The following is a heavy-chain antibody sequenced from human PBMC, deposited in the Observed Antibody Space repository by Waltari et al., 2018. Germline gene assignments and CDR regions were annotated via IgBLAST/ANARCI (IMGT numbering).Heavy chain of an antibody. Sequence: QVQLQQWGAGLLKPSETLSLTCAVYGGSFSGYYWSWIRQPPGKGLEWIGEINHSGSTNYTPSLKSRVTISVDTSKNQFSLKLSSVTAADTAVYYCARGGRIQLWAFFDYWGQGTLVTVSS. J-gene: IGHJ4*02. CDR1: GGSFSGYY. CDR3: ARGGRIQLWAFFDY. CDR2: INHSGST. V-gene: IGHV4-34*01. D-gene: IGHD5-18*01.